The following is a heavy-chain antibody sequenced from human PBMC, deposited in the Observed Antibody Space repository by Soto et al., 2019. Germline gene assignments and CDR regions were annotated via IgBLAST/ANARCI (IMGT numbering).Heavy chain of an antibody. CDR3: ATSYGSGYLAFDY. Sequence: QVQLVQSGAEVKRPGSSVKVSCKASGDTFSFYSINWVRQAPGLGLEWMGRVNPILSMSNYAQRFQGRVTMTADKSASTAHIELSGLRSEDTAMYYCATSYGSGYLAFDYWGQGALVPVSS. CDR2: VNPILSMS. J-gene: IGHJ4*02. D-gene: IGHD3-10*01. CDR1: GDTFSFYS. V-gene: IGHV1-69*04.